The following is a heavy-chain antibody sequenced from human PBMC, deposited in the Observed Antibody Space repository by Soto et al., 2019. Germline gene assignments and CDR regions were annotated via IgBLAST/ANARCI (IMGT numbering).Heavy chain of an antibody. D-gene: IGHD1-1*01. V-gene: IGHV3-66*03. Sequence: EVQMAETGGDFIQLGGSLRLSCAASGFTVSDNYLSWVRQAPGKGLEWVSVLYPSGDTYYSDSVKGRFSISRDNSENTLFLQMNSLRAEDTSVFYCAKDRWGTAEGYFDYWGQGTLVTVSS. CDR3: AKDRWGTAEGYFDY. CDR2: LYPSGDT. CDR1: GFTVSDNY. J-gene: IGHJ4*02.